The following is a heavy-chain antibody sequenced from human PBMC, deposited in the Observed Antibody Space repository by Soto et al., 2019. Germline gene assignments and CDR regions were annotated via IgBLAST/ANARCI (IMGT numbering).Heavy chain of an antibody. D-gene: IGHD4-4*01. CDR2: ISGSGGGT. CDR1: GFTFSSYA. J-gene: IGHJ4*02. CDR3: AKEIDYITPYYFDY. V-gene: IGHV3-23*01. Sequence: GGSLRLSCAASGFTFSSYAMSWVRQAPGKGLEWVSTISGSGGGTYYVDSVRGRFTISRDNSKNTLYLQMNSLIAEDTALYYCAKEIDYITPYYFDYWGQGTLVTVSS.